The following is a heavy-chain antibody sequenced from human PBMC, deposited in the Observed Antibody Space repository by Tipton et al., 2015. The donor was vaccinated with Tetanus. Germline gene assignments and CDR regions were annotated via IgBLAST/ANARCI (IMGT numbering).Heavy chain of an antibody. J-gene: IGHJ6*02. CDR1: GFSFSVYS. CDR2: ISGTGKYI. D-gene: IGHD3-10*01. V-gene: IGHV3-21*06. CDR3: ARDHRPTSRGSESYYYYGLAV. Sequence: SLRLSCAASGFSFSVYSINWVRQAQGKGLEWVSSISGTGKYIYYADSVKGRFTISRDNAKNSLSLEMNSLRADDTAVYYCARDHRPTSRGSESYYYYGLAVWGQGTTVTVSS.